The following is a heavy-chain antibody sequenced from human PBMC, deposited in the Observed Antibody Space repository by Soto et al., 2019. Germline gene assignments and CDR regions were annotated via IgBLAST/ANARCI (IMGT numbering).Heavy chain of an antibody. CDR2: INSDGSST. J-gene: IGHJ2*01. CDR3: ARGGSLNWYFDL. CDR1: GFTFSSYW. Sequence: EVQLVESGGGLVQPGGSLRLSCAASGFTFSSYWMHWVRQAPGKGLVWVSRINSDGSSTSYADSVKGRFTISRDNAKNMLYLQMNSLRAEDTAVYYCARGGSLNWYFDLWGRGTLVTVSS. D-gene: IGHD1-26*01. V-gene: IGHV3-74*01.